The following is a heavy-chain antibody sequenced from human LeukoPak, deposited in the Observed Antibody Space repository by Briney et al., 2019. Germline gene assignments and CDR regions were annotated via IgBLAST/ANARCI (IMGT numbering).Heavy chain of an antibody. J-gene: IGHJ4*02. CDR2: IRYWGSNK. Sequence: PGGSLRLSCSASGFTFKIYGVQGLGQAPGKGGEGVAYIRYWGSNKYYADSVKGRFASCTVNAKDTVDLEINSRRAEDRALYYCAKVGRAETSYYESSAYYYFDSWGQGTLVPVSS. V-gene: IGHV3-30*02. CDR1: GFTFKIYG. CDR3: AKVGRAETSYYESSAYYYFDS. D-gene: IGHD3-22*01.